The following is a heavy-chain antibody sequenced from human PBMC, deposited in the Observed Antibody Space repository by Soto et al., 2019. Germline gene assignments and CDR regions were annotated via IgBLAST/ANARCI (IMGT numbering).Heavy chain of an antibody. D-gene: IGHD3-10*01. Sequence: QVQLVQSGAEVKKPGSSVKVSCKASGGIFSTYAISWLRQAPGQGLEWMGGIIPIFGTPNYAQRFQGRVTISADESTSTAYMELSRVRSEETAVYYCARDRDDYGSGNYYNRIDFWGQGTLVTVSS. CDR2: IIPIFGTP. CDR3: ARDRDDYGSGNYYNRIDF. J-gene: IGHJ4*02. CDR1: GGIFSTYA. V-gene: IGHV1-69*01.